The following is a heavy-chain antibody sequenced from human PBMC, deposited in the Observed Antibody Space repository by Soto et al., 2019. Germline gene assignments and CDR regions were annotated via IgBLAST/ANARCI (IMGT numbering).Heavy chain of an antibody. D-gene: IGHD3-3*01. CDR2: MNPNSGNT. CDR1: GYTFTSYD. Sequence: ASVKVSCKASGYTFTSYDIKWVRQATGQGLEWMGWMNPNSGNTGYAQKFQGRVTMTRNTSISTAYMELSSLRSEDTAVYYCARGQVLRFLEWLKGSYYCGMDVWGQGTTVTVYS. J-gene: IGHJ6*02. V-gene: IGHV1-8*01. CDR3: ARGQVLRFLEWLKGSYYCGMDV.